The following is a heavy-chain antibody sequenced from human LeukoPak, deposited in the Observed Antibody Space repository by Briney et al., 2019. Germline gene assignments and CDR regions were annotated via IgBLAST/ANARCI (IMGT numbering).Heavy chain of an antibody. V-gene: IGHV1-18*01. CDR1: GYTFTSYG. CDR2: ISAYNGNT. J-gene: IGHJ5*02. CDR3: ARHRGGNYYGSGSPSSAYNWFDP. D-gene: IGHD3-10*01. Sequence: ASVKVSCKASGYTFTSYGISWVRQAPGQGLEWMGWISAYNGNTNYAQKLQGRVTMTTDTSTSTAYMELRSLRSDDTAVYYCARHRGGNYYGSGSPSSAYNWFDPWGQGTLVTVSS.